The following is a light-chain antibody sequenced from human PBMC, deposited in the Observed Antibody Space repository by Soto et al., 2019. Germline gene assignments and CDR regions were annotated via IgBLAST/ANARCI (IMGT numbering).Light chain of an antibody. V-gene: IGKV1-39*01. CDR1: QAIGNS. CDR2: GTS. J-gene: IGKJ1*01. CDR3: QQSFASSWT. Sequence: DIQMTQSPSSLSASVGDRVTITCRTSQAIGNSVNWYQQKPGKAPNLLVYGTSTLQSGVPSRFSGSGSGTDFTLTISRAQREDFATYYCQQSFASSWTFGQGTKVEIK.